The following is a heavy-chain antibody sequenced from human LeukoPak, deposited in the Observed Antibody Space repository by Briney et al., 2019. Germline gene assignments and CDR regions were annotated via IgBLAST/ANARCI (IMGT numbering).Heavy chain of an antibody. J-gene: IGHJ6*02. D-gene: IGHD3-3*01. Sequence: SETLSLTCAVYGGSFSGYYWSWIRQPPGKGLEWIGEINHSGSTNYNPSLKSRVTISVDTSENQFSLKLSSVTAADTAVYYCARGAPVLRFLEWLSYGMDVWGQGTTVTVSS. CDR3: ARGAPVLRFLEWLSYGMDV. CDR2: INHSGST. V-gene: IGHV4-34*01. CDR1: GGSFSGYY.